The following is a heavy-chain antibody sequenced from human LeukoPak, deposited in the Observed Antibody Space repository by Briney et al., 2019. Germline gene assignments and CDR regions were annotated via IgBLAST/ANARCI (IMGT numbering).Heavy chain of an antibody. V-gene: IGHV4-38-2*02. D-gene: IGHD2-2*01. CDR2: IYHSGSA. CDR1: GYSISSGYQ. Sequence: SETLSLTCGVSGYSISSGYQWAWIRQSPGKGLEWIGSIYHSGSALYNPSLKSRVTISVETSKNQFSLNMYSVTAADTAVYYCARDPRWLTPDCTSTSCYENYFDPWGQGTLVTVSS. J-gene: IGHJ5*02. CDR3: ARDPRWLTPDCTSTSCYENYFDP.